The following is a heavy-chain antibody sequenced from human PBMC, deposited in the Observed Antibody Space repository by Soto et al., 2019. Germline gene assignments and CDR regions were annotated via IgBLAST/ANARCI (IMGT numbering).Heavy chain of an antibody. CDR3: ATYTVGEGGRGY. D-gene: IGHD3-16*01. CDR2: HHSDST. V-gene: IGHV4-4*09. J-gene: IGHJ4*02. CDR1: GGSMRGQH. Sequence: QVQLQESGPGLVKPSETLSLTCTVSGGSMRGQHWSWIRQPPGKGLEWIGHHSDSTNYNPSLKSRITISTDTSKNQFSLKLSSVTAADTAVYYCATYTVGEGGRGYWGQGTVVMVSS.